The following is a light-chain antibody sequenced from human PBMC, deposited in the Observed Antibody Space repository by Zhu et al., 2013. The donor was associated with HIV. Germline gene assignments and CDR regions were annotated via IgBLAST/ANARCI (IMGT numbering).Light chain of an antibody. CDR1: QSVGDW. J-gene: IGKJ1*01. Sequence: DIHMTQSPSSVSASVGDRVTITCRASQSVGDWVAWYQQRPGKAPNVLIYAASSLISGVPSRFSGSGSETEFTLTVNSLQAEDFATYYCQQFHRYPWTFGQGTKVEI. CDR2: AAS. V-gene: IGKV1-5*01. CDR3: QQFHRYPWT.